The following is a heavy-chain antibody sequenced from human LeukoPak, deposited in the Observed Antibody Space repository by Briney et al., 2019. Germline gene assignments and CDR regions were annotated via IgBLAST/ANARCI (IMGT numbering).Heavy chain of an antibody. D-gene: IGHD6-13*01. CDR2: IGGSGGST. CDR3: AKDAYSSSWNYFDY. V-gene: IGHV3-23*01. J-gene: IGHJ4*02. Sequence: GGSLRLSCAASGFTFTSSAMNWVRQAPGKGLEWVSAIGGSGGSTSYADSVKGRFTISRDNSKNTLYLQMNSLRAEDTAVYYCAKDAYSSSWNYFDYWGQGALVTVSS. CDR1: GFTFTSSA.